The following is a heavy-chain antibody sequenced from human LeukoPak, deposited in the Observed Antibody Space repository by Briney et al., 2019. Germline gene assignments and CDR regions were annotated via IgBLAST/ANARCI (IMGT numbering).Heavy chain of an antibody. CDR3: ARGFCSGGSCYSYDY. CDR2: IDPSGGST. CDR1: GYTFSTYY. V-gene: IGHV1-46*01. D-gene: IGHD2-15*01. J-gene: IGHJ4*02. Sequence: ASVKVSCKASGYTFSTYYMHWVRQAPGQGLEWMGVIDPSGGSTNYARKSQGRVTMTSDTSTSTVYMGLSSLRSEDTAVYYCARGFCSGGSCYSYDYWGQGTLVTVSS.